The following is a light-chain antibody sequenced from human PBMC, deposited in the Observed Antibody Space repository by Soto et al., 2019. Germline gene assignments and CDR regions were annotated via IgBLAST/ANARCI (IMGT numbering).Light chain of an antibody. V-gene: IGLV4-60*02. CDR1: SGHSNYI. CDR2: LEGSGSY. CDR3: ETWDSNTRV. J-gene: IGLJ3*02. Sequence: QLVLTQSSSASASLGSSVKLTCTLSSGHSNYIIAWYQQQPGKAPRYLMKLEGSGSYNKGSGVPDRFSGSSSGADRYLTISNLQFEDEADYYCETWDSNTRVFGGGTKLTVL.